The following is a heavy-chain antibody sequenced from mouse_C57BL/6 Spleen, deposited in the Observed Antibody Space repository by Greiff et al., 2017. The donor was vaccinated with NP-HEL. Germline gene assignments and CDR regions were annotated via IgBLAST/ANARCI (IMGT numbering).Heavy chain of an antibody. CDR1: GYAFSSYW. Sequence: VQLQQSGAELVKPGASVKISCKASGYAFSSYWMNWVKQRPGKGLEWIGQIYPGDGDTNYNGKFKGKATLTADKSSSTAYMQLSSLTSEDSAVYFCAREGYYGSSYMDFDVWGTGTTVTVSS. CDR2: IYPGDGDT. D-gene: IGHD1-1*01. CDR3: AREGYYGSSYMDFDV. V-gene: IGHV1-80*01. J-gene: IGHJ1*03.